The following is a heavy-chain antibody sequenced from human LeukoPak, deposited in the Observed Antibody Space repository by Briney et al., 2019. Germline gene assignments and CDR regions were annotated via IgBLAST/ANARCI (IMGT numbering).Heavy chain of an antibody. V-gene: IGHV4-34*01. CDR1: GGSFSGYY. D-gene: IGHD1-1*01. CDR2: INHSGST. Sequence: SETLSLTCAVYGGSFSGYYWSWIRQPPGKGLEWIGEINHSGSTNYNPSLKSRVTISVDTSKNQFSLKLSSVTAADTAVYYCAREVLGYFDYWGQGTLVTVSS. CDR3: AREVLGYFDY. J-gene: IGHJ4*02.